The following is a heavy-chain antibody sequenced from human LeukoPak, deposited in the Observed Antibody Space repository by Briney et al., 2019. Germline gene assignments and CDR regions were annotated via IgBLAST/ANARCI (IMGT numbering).Heavy chain of an antibody. CDR2: IKRDGNEK. Sequence: GGSLRLSCAASGFTFSSYWMNWVRQAPGKGLERVANIKRDGNEKNYVDSVKGRFSIPRDNAKNSLYLQMDSLRAEDTAVYYCAKEGAYPIITYDSWGQGALVTVSS. V-gene: IGHV3-7*01. J-gene: IGHJ5*01. D-gene: IGHD3-10*01. CDR1: GFTFSSYW. CDR3: AKEGAYPIITYDS.